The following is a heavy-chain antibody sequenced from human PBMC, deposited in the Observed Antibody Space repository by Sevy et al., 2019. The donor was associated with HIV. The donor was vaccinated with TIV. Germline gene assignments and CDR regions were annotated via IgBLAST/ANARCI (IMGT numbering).Heavy chain of an antibody. Sequence: GGALRLSCAASGFTFSDYWMSWVRQAPGKGLEWVANIKQDGSQKYFVDSVKGRFTISRDNAKKSLYLQMDNLRAEDTAVYYCARKVGDMWGQRTMVTVSS. CDR1: GFTFSDYW. J-gene: IGHJ3*01. CDR3: ARKVGDM. CDR2: IKQDGSQK. D-gene: IGHD1-26*01. V-gene: IGHV3-7*01.